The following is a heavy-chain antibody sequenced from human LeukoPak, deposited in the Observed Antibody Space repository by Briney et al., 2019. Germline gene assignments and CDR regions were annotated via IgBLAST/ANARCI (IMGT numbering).Heavy chain of an antibody. V-gene: IGHV4-4*07. CDR1: GGSISSYY. CDR2: IYTSGST. D-gene: IGHD2-21*02. J-gene: IGHJ6*03. Sequence: SETLSLTCTVSGGSISSYYWSWIRQPAGKGLEWIGRIYTSGSTNYNPSLKSRVTMSVDTSKNQFSLKLSSVTAADTAVYYCARTYCGGDCRGYYYHYYMDVWGKGTTVTISS. CDR3: ARTYCGGDCRGYYYHYYMDV.